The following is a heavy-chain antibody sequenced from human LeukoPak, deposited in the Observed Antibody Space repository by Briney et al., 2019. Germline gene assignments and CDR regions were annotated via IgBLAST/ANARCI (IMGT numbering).Heavy chain of an antibody. CDR1: GFTFSSYA. CDR2: ISGSGGST. CDR3: ANTCSSTSCPVDY. D-gene: IGHD2-2*01. V-gene: IGHV3-23*01. Sequence: GGSLRLSCAASGFTFSSYAMSWVRQAPGKGLEGVSAISGSGGSTYYADSVKGRFTISRDNSKNTLYLQINSLRAEDTAVYYCANTCSSTSCPVDYWGQGTLVTVSS. J-gene: IGHJ4*02.